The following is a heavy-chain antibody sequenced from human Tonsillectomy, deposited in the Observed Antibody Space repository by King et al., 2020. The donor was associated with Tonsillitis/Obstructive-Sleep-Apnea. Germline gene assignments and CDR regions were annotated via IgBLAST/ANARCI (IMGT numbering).Heavy chain of an antibody. V-gene: IGHV4-34*01. D-gene: IGHD2-15*01. CDR1: GGSFSGYH. Sequence: VQLQQWGAEVVKPSETLSLTCAVYGGSFSGYHWNWIRQPPGKGLEWIGEINHSGSTNNNPSLKSRVTMSVDTSKNQFSLKLSAVTAADTALYYCARGPIVVPAAKVFYMDVWGIGTTVTVSS. CDR2: INHSGST. J-gene: IGHJ6*03. CDR3: ARGPIVVPAAKVFYMDV.